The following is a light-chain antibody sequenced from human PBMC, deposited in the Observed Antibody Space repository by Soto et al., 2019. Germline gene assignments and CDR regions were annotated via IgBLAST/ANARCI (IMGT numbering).Light chain of an antibody. CDR2: GAS. CDR1: QGVSIN. J-gene: IGKJ1*01. V-gene: IGKV3-15*01. CDR3: HQYNNWPPWT. Sequence: EVVMTQSPATLSVSPGERPTLSCRASQGVSINLAWYQQKPGQAPRLLIFGASTRATGIPARFSGSGSGTEFTLTISSLQSEDFAVYYCHQYNNWPPWTFGQGTKVEIK.